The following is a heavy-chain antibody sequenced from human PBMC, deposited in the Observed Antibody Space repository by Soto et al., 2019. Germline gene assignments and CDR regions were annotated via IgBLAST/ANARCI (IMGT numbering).Heavy chain of an antibody. V-gene: IGHV4-59*01. Sequence: SETLSLTCTVSGDTSTSYYWGWIRQAPGKGLEWIGHIHNSGTSTHNPSLNGRVTISIDMSKKQFSLKLTSLTSADTAVYYCERDFYDSVGYTWFDSWSQGTLVTAPQ. J-gene: IGHJ5*01. CDR1: GDTSTSYY. D-gene: IGHD3-22*01. CDR2: IHNSGTS. CDR3: ERDFYDSVGYTWFDS.